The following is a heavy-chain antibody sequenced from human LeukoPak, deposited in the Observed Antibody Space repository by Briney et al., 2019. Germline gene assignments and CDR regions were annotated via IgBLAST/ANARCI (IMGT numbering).Heavy chain of an antibody. CDR2: ISYDGSNK. V-gene: IGHV3-30-3*01. Sequence: GGSLRLSCAASGFTFSSYSMHWVRQSPGKGLEWVAVISYDGSNKYYADSVKGRFTISRDNAKNSLYLQMNSLRDEDTAVYYCAREYTGSYHTFDIWGQGTMVTVSS. D-gene: IGHD1-26*01. J-gene: IGHJ3*02. CDR3: AREYTGSYHTFDI. CDR1: GFTFSSYS.